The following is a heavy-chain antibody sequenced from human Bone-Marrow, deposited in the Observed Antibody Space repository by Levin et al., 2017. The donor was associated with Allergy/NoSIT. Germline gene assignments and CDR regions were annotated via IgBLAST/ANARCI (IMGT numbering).Heavy chain of an antibody. Sequence: SQTLSLTCTVSGGSIGGGYWSWIRQHPLQGLEWIGYIYHTGSTAYYNPSLKSRVSIAVDTSKNQFSLNVRSVTAADTAVYYCARDPHGGNYNDYWGQGILVTVSS. J-gene: IGHJ4*02. CDR3: ARDPHGGNYNDY. V-gene: IGHV4-31*03. CDR2: IYHTGST. D-gene: IGHD4-23*01. CDR1: GGSIGGGY.